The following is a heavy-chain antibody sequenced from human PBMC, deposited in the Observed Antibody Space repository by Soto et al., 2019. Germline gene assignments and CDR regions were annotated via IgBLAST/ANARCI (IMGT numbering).Heavy chain of an antibody. CDR1: GFTFGDYA. J-gene: IGHJ4*02. V-gene: IGHV3-43D*04. CDR3: AKDYYDSSGYIDY. D-gene: IGHD3-22*01. CDR2: ISWDGGST. Sequence: GGSLRLSCAASGFTFGDYAMHWVRQAPGKGLEWVSLISWDGGSTYYADSVKGRFTISRDNSKNSLYLQMNSLRAEDTALYYCAKDYYDSSGYIDYWGQGTLVTVSS.